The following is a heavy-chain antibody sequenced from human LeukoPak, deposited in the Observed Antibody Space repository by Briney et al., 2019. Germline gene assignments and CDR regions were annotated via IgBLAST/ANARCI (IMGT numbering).Heavy chain of an antibody. D-gene: IGHD3-3*01. Sequence: PSETLSLTCTVSGGSISSSSYYWGWIRQPPGKGLEWIGSIYYSGSTYYNPSLKSRVTISVDTSKNQFSLKLSSVTAADTAVYYCARVLTRRAPPLRFLEWLRGNWFDPWGQGTLVTVSS. CDR2: IYYSGST. V-gene: IGHV4-39*07. CDR3: ARVLTRRAPPLRFLEWLRGNWFDP. J-gene: IGHJ5*02. CDR1: GGSISSSSYY.